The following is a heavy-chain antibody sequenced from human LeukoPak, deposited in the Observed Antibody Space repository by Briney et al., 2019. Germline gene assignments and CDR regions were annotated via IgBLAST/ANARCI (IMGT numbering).Heavy chain of an antibody. CDR2: INPNSGGT. J-gene: IGHJ3*02. CDR1: GYTFTGYY. Sequence: GASVKVSCKASGYTFTGYYMHWVRQAPGQGLEWMGWINPNSGGTNYAQKFQGRVTMTRDTSISTAYMVLSRLRSDDTAVYYCARAEYYYDSSGYFSIRDAFDIWGQGTMVTVSS. D-gene: IGHD3-22*01. CDR3: ARAEYYYDSSGYFSIRDAFDI. V-gene: IGHV1-2*02.